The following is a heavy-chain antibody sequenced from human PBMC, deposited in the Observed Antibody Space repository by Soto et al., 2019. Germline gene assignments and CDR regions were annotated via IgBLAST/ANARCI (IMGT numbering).Heavy chain of an antibody. D-gene: IGHD3-3*01. CDR3: ARASGYYDDYYYYYGLDV. V-gene: IGHV1-69*06. Sequence: VKVSCKASGGTFSSYAISWVRQARGQGLEWMGGIIPIFGTANYAQKFQGRVTITADKSTSTAYMELSSLRSEDTAVYYCARASGYYDDYYYYYGLDVWGQGTTVTSP. CDR1: GGTFSSYA. CDR2: IIPIFGTA. J-gene: IGHJ6*02.